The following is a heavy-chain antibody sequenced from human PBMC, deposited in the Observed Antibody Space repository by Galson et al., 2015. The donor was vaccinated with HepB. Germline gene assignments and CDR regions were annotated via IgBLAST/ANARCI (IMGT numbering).Heavy chain of an antibody. Sequence: SVKVSCKASGYIFTNYDINWVRQATGQGLEWMGRMNPNSGDTGYPQKFQGRVTMTRDTSMNTAYMELSSLRSEDTAVYYCVRGLRGHYESNRFDPWGQGTLVTVSS. CDR1: GYIFTNYD. J-gene: IGHJ5*02. CDR3: VRGLRGHYESNRFDP. D-gene: IGHD3-3*01. CDR2: MNPNSGDT. V-gene: IGHV1-8*01.